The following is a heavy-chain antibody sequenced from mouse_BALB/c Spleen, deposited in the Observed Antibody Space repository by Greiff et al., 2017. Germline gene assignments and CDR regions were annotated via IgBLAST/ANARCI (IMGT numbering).Heavy chain of an antibody. V-gene: IGHV1-7*01. D-gene: IGHD3-1*01. Sequence: LVESGAELAKPGASVKMSCKASGYTFTSYWMHWVKQRPGQGLEWIGYINPSTGYTEYNQKFKDKATLTADKSSSTAYMQLSSLTSEDSAVYYCARGGFGYRFAYWGQGTLVTVSA. J-gene: IGHJ3*01. CDR3: ARGGFGYRFAY. CDR1: GYTFTSYW. CDR2: INPSTGYT.